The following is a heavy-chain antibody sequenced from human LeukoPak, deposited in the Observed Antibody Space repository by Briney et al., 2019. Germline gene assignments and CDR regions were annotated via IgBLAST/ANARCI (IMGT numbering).Heavy chain of an antibody. Sequence: SETLSLTCTVSGGSISSYYWSWIRQPPGKGLEWIGYIYYSGSTNYNPSLKSRATISVDTSKNQFSLKLSSVTAADTAVYYCARHQGGVVAFDIWGQGTMVTVSS. V-gene: IGHV4-59*08. CDR1: GGSISSYY. CDR2: IYYSGST. D-gene: IGHD3-16*01. J-gene: IGHJ3*02. CDR3: ARHQGGVVAFDI.